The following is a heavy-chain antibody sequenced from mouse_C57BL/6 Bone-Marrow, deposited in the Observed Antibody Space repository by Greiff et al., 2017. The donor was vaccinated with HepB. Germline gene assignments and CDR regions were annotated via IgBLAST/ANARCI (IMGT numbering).Heavy chain of an antibody. J-gene: IGHJ2*01. CDR3: TELRLNY. Sequence: EVQLQQSGAELVRPGASVKLSCTASGFNIKDDYMHWVKQRPEQGLEWIGWLDPENGDTEYASKLQGKATITADTSTNTDYLQLSILTSEDTSVYYCTELRLNYWGQGTTLTVSS. CDR2: LDPENGDT. V-gene: IGHV14-4*01. CDR1: GFNIKDDY. D-gene: IGHD3-2*02.